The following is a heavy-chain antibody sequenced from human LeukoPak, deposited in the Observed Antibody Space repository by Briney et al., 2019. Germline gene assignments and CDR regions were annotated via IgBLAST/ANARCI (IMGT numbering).Heavy chain of an antibody. V-gene: IGHV3-23*01. Sequence: GGSLRLSCAASGFTFSSYAMNWVRQAPGKGLEWVSTISHSGGSTYYADSVEGRFTISRDNSKNTLYLQMNSLRAEDTAVYYCARSSRSSWYSFGYWGQGTLVTVSS. CDR3: ARSSRSSWYSFGY. CDR2: ISHSGGST. J-gene: IGHJ4*02. CDR1: GFTFSSYA. D-gene: IGHD6-13*01.